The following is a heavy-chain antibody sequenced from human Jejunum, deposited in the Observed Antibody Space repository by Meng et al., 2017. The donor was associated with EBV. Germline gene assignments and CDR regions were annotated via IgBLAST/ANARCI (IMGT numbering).Heavy chain of an antibody. J-gene: IGHJ4*02. V-gene: IGHV4-34*01. CDR2: INHSGST. CDR1: GGSFSGYS. D-gene: IGHD2-21*02. CDR3: ARRVDLGVTAHFDY. Sequence: QGLLKQWGAGLLKPPETLSLTCAVYGGSFSGYSWSLIRQSPGKGLEWIGEINHSGSTNYNPSLKSRVTILVDTSKNQFSLKVNSVTAADTAVYYCARRVDLGVTAHFDYWGQGTLVTVSS.